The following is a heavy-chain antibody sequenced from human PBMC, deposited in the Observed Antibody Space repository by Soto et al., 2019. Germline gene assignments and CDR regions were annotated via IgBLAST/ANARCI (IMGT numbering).Heavy chain of an antibody. J-gene: IGHJ4*02. D-gene: IGHD4-4*01. CDR1: GGSISSGGYY. CDR2: IFYSGST. CDR3: ARELAYSMYEFDF. Sequence: SETLSLTCTVSGGSISSGGYYWNWIRQHPGKGLEWIGYIFYSGSTYYNPSLKNRVTISADTSKNQSSLRLSSVTAADTAVYYCARELAYSMYEFDFLGQGTLVTVSS. V-gene: IGHV4-31*03.